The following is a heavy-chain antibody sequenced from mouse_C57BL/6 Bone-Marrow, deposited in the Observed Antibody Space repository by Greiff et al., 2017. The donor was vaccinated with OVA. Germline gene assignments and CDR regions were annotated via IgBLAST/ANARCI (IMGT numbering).Heavy chain of an antibody. CDR1: GFNIKDDY. CDR2: IDPEKGDT. CDR3: TTRGAAFDY. Sequence: VHVKQSGAELVRPGASVKLSCTASGFNIKDDYMHWVKQRPEQGLEWIGWIDPEKGDTEYASKFQGKATITADTPSITDYQKLNTQSSEKTAVYYGTTRGAAFDYWGQGTTLTVSS. J-gene: IGHJ2*01. V-gene: IGHV14-4*01. D-gene: IGHD3-3*01.